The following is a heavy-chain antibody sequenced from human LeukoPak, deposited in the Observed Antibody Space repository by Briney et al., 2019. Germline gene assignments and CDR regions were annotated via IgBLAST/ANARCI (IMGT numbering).Heavy chain of an antibody. CDR3: AKDQKWGPADYYFDS. D-gene: IGHD2-2*01. J-gene: IGHJ4*02. CDR1: GFTLSNYA. CDR2: ISTDGKDK. Sequence: GRSLRLSCAASGFTLSNYAMHWVRQAPGKGLEWVTVISTDGKDKKYADSVKGRFAISRDNSKNTLDLQMNSLRAEDTAVYYCAKDQKWGPADYYFDSWGQGTLVTVSS. V-gene: IGHV3-30*18.